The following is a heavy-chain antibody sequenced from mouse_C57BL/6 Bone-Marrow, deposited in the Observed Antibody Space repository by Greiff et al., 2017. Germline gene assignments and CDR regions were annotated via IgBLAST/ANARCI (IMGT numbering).Heavy chain of an antibody. CDR1: GFNIKDYY. J-gene: IGHJ1*03. Sequence: EVQLQQSGAELVRPGASVKLSCTASGFNIKDYYMHWVKQRPEQGLEWIGWIDPENGDTEYASKFQGKATITADTSSNTAYLQLSSLTSEDTAVYYCTTGYYDVWGTGTTVTVSS. CDR2: IDPENGDT. CDR3: TTGYYDV. V-gene: IGHV14-4*01.